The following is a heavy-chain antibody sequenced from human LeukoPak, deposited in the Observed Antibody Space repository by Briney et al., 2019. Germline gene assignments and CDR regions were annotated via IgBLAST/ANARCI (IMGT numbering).Heavy chain of an antibody. Sequence: SVKVSCKASGGTFSSYAISWVRQAPGQGLEWMGGIIPIFGTANYAQKLQGRVTMTTDTSTSTAYMELRSLRSDDTAVYYCARVDSSGYFLGYFDYWGQGTLVTVSS. D-gene: IGHD3-22*01. CDR1: GGTFSSYA. CDR3: ARVDSSGYFLGYFDY. J-gene: IGHJ4*02. V-gene: IGHV1-69*05. CDR2: IIPIFGTA.